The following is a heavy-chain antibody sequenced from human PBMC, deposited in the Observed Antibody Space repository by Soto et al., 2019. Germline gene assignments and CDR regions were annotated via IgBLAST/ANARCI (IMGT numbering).Heavy chain of an antibody. CDR1: GGTFSSYA. CDR2: IIPISGTA. D-gene: IGHD2-2*01. J-gene: IGHJ6*02. Sequence: QVQLVQSGAEVKKPGSSVKVSCKASGGTFSSYAISWVRQAPGQGLEWLGGIIPISGTANYAQKFQGRVTMTADESTGTADMELSSLRSEDTAVYYCARSQGSSTSLEIYYYYYYGMDVWGQGTTVTVSS. CDR3: ARSQGSSTSLEIYYYYYYGMDV. V-gene: IGHV1-69*01.